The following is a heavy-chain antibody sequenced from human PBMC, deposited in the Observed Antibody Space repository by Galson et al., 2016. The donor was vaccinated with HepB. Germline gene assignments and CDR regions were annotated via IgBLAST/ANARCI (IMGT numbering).Heavy chain of an antibody. Sequence: SLRLSCAASGYIFGTYPMHWVRQAPGKGLEWVAVISSDGSNEWYADSVKGRFTISRDNSQNTLSLQMSSLRPEDTAAYYCAREAERWNYLDYWGQGALVTVSS. J-gene: IGHJ4*02. V-gene: IGHV3-30*04. CDR1: GYIFGTYP. CDR3: AREAERWNYLDY. CDR2: ISSDGSNE. D-gene: IGHD5-24*01.